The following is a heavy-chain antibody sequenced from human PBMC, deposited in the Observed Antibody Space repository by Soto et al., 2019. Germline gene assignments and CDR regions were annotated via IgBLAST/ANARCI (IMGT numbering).Heavy chain of an antibody. Sequence: GGSLRLSCVGTGLNFDDFAMHWVRQAPGKGLEWVSGITWNSRVLAYADSVKGRFTISRDNARNSLYLQMDSLRDEDTALYYCSKGRYDFWSPYYFESGGQGRPVTVCS. CDR3: SKGRYDFWSPYYFES. CDR1: GLNFDDFA. V-gene: IGHV3-9*01. CDR2: ITWNSRVL. D-gene: IGHD3-3*01. J-gene: IGHJ4*02.